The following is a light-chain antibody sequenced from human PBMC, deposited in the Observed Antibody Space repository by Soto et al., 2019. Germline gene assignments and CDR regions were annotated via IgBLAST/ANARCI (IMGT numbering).Light chain of an antibody. CDR3: QQSYSTPRYT. Sequence: DIQMTQSPSSLSASAGDRVTITCRASQSISSYLNWYQQKPGKAPKLLIYAASSLQSGVPSRFSGGGSGTDFTLTISSLQPEDFATYYCQQSYSTPRYTFGQGTKLEIK. CDR1: QSISSY. J-gene: IGKJ2*01. V-gene: IGKV1-39*01. CDR2: AAS.